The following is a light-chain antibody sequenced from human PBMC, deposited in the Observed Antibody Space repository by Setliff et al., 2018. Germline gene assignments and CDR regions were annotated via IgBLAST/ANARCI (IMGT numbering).Light chain of an antibody. V-gene: IGLV2-8*01. CDR3: SSYAGSNNPDV. Sequence: QSVLTQPPSASGSPGQSVTISCTGTSSDVGGYNYVSWYQQHPGKAPKLMIYEVSKRPSGVPDRFSGSKSGNTASLTVSGLQAEDGADYYCSSYAGSNNPDVFGTGTKVTVL. CDR1: SSDVGGYNY. J-gene: IGLJ1*01. CDR2: EVS.